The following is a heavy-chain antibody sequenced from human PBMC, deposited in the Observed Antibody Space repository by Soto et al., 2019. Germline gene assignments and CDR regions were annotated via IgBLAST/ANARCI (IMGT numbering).Heavy chain of an antibody. Sequence: ASVKVSCKTSGYTITNYAMHWVRQAPGQRLEWMGWINAGNGNTKYSQKFQGRVTITRDTSASTAYMELSSLRSEDTAVYYCARGGSLYWYFDLWGRGTLVTV. D-gene: IGHD1-26*01. CDR2: INAGNGNT. CDR3: ARGGSLYWYFDL. V-gene: IGHV1-3*01. CDR1: GYTITNYA. J-gene: IGHJ2*01.